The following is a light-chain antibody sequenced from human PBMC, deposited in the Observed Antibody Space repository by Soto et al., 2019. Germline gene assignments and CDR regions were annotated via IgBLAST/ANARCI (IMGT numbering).Light chain of an antibody. CDR3: QQYDAWPRT. V-gene: IGKV3-15*01. J-gene: IGKJ4*02. Sequence: KLMSHSPATLSVSPCEGAALSWRASQNIPIHMSWFLQKPGQTPRLLIYDAIIRAADVPARFSGSWSGTEFTLTINSLQSEDFAVYYCQQYDAWPRTFGEGTKVDIK. CDR1: QNIPIH. CDR2: DAI.